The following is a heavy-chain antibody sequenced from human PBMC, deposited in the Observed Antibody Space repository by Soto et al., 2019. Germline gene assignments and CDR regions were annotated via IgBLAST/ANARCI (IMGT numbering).Heavy chain of an antibody. CDR3: ARDFKMTTVAAPDH. CDR1: GYIFTNYH. V-gene: IGHV1-18*01. CDR2: ISPFSGNT. Sequence: QVQLVQSGAEVKKPGASVNVSCQASGYIFTNYHITWVRQAPGQGLEWMGRISPFSGNTKYAQNLQGRVTLTTETSTSTAYMELTSLTSDDTAVYYCARDFKMTTVAAPDHWGQGTLVTVSS. D-gene: IGHD4-17*01. J-gene: IGHJ4*02.